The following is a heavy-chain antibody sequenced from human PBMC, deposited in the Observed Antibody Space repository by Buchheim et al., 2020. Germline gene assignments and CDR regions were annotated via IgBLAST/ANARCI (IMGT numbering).Heavy chain of an antibody. D-gene: IGHD3-10*01. CDR1: GFTFSSYW. CDR2: IKQDGSEK. V-gene: IGHV3-7*03. J-gene: IGHJ6*02. Sequence: EVQLVESGGGLVQPGGSLRLSCAAPGFTFSSYWMSWVRQAPGKGLEWVANIKQDGSEKYYVDSVKGRFTISRDNAKNSLQLQMSSLRAEDTAVYYCAGGYYGSGGYYYALDVWGQGTT. CDR3: AGGYYGSGGYYYALDV.